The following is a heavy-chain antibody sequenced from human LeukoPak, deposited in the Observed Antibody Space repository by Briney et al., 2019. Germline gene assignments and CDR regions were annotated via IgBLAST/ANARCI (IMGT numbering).Heavy chain of an antibody. CDR1: GFTVSSNY. J-gene: IGHJ4*02. V-gene: IGHV3-15*01. D-gene: IGHD3-10*01. CDR2: VKREIDGGTT. Sequence: PGGSLRLSCAASGFTVSSNYMTWVRQAPGKGLEWVGRVKREIDGGTTDYAAPVKGRFAISRDDSKSTLYLQMNSLKTEDTAVYYCTTDSAAYWGQGTLVTVSS. CDR3: TTDSAAY.